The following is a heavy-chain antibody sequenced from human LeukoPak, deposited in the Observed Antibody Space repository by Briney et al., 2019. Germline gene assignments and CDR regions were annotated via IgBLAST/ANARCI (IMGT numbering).Heavy chain of an antibody. D-gene: IGHD3-10*01. J-gene: IGHJ4*02. V-gene: IGHV1-3*04. CDR2: MNIGNGNT. Sequence: ASVKVSCKASGYTFTSFAVHWVRQAPGQRPEWMGWMNIGNGNTKYSQNIQDRITFIRDTFANTVYMELSSLTSEDTAVYYCARSAILDYYYGSGRFFDYWGQGSLVTVSS. CDR3: ARSAILDYYYGSGRFFDY. CDR1: GYTFTSFA.